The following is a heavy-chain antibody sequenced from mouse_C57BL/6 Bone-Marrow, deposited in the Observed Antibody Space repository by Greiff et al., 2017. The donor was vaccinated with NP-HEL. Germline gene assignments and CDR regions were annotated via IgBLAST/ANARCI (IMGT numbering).Heavy chain of an antibody. CDR1: GYTFTDYY. CDR3: ARGDYGSSLYYYAMDY. D-gene: IGHD1-1*01. CDR2: INPNNGGT. J-gene: IGHJ4*01. V-gene: IGHV1-26*01. Sequence: EVKLQQSGPELVKPGASVKISCKASGYTFTDYYMNWVKQSHGKSLEWIGDINPNNGGTSYNQKFKGKATLTVDKSSSTAYMELRSLTSEVSASYYCARGDYGSSLYYYAMDYWGQGTSVTVSS.